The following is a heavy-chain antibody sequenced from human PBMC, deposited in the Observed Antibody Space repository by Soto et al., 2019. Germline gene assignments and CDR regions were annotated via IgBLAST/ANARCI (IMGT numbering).Heavy chain of an antibody. CDR2: IWYDGSNK. J-gene: IGHJ4*02. CDR1: GFTFSSYG. Sequence: QVQLVESGGGVVQPWRSLRLSCAASGFTFSSYGMHWVRQAPGKGLEWVAVIWYDGSNKYYADSVKGRFTISRDNSKNTLYLQMNSLRAEDTAVYYCAGGYSSSWYYFDYWGQGTLVTVSS. D-gene: IGHD6-13*01. CDR3: AGGYSSSWYYFDY. V-gene: IGHV3-33*01.